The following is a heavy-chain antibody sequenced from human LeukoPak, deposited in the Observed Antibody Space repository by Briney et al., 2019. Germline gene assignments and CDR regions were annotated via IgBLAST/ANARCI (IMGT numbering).Heavy chain of an antibody. J-gene: IGHJ4*02. CDR2: LNPNSGGT. D-gene: IGHD2-15*01. V-gene: IGHV1-2*06. Sequence: GSSVKVSCKASGYTFTGYYMLWVRQAPGQGLEWMGRLNPNSGGTNYAQKFQGRVTMTRDTSISTAYMELSRLRSDDTAVYYCARYLNAAATRGGFDYWGQGTLVTVSS. CDR3: ARYLNAAATRGGFDY. CDR1: GYTFTGYY.